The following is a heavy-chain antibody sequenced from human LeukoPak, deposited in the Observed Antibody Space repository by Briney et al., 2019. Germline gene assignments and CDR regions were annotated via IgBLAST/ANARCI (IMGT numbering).Heavy chain of an antibody. V-gene: IGHV3-30*18. CDR2: ISYDGSNK. CDR3: AKTGLGYCSGGSCYFGGPFDY. D-gene: IGHD2-15*01. CDR1: GFTFSSYG. Sequence: GRSLRLSCAASGFTFSSYGMHWVRQAPGKGLEWLAVISYDGSNKYYADSVKGRFIISRDNSKNTLYLQMNSLRAEDTAVYYCAKTGLGYCSGGSCYFGGPFDYWGQGTLVTVSS. J-gene: IGHJ4*02.